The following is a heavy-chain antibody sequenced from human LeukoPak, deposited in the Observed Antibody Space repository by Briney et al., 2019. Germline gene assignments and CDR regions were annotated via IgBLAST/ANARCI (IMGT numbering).Heavy chain of an antibody. D-gene: IGHD4-17*01. J-gene: IGHJ4*02. CDR2: IYYSGST. CDR1: GGSISSYY. V-gene: IGHV4-59*01. CDR3: ARDNRRLRQFDY. Sequence: SETLALTCTVSGGSISSYYWSWIRQPPGKGLEWIGYIYYSGSTNYDPSLKSRVTISVDTSKNQFSLKLSSVTAADTAVYYCARDNRRLRQFDYWGQGTLVTVSS.